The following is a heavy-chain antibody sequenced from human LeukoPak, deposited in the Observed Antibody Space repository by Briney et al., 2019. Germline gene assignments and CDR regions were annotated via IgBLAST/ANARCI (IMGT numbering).Heavy chain of an antibody. CDR3: ARDPPAGSLDY. J-gene: IGHJ4*02. V-gene: IGHV3-48*01. Sequence: PGGSLRLSCAASGFTFSYYSMNWVRQAPGKGLEWISYISSSSDTIYYADSVKGRFTISRDIAKNSLYLQMSSLRAEDTAVYYCARDPPAGSLDYWGQGTLVTVSS. D-gene: IGHD6-25*01. CDR2: ISSSSDTI. CDR1: GFTFSYYS.